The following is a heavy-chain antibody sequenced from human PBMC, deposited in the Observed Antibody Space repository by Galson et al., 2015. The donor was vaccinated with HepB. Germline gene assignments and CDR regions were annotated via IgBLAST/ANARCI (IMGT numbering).Heavy chain of an antibody. V-gene: IGHV3-73*01. CDR2: IRSTAKSYAA. J-gene: IGHJ5*02. CDR3: TRLLTGGFGIDWFDP. D-gene: IGHD3-10*01. CDR1: GFTFSGSA. Sequence: SLRLSCAASGFTFSGSAMHWVRQASGKGLEWVGRIRSTAKSYAATYAASVKGRFTISRDDAKNTAYLQMNSLKTEDTAVYYCTRLLTGGFGIDWFDPWGQGTLVTVSS.